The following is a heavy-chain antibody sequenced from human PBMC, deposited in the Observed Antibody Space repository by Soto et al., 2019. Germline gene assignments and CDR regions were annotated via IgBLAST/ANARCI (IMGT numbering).Heavy chain of an antibody. D-gene: IGHD1-26*01. Sequence: PLEILSLTCTVSGGSIISYYWSWIRQPPGRGLEWIGYIYYSGSTNYNPSLKSRVTISVDTSKNQFSLKLSSVTAADTAVYYCARRYGGNFDYWGQGTLVTVS. CDR2: IYYSGST. J-gene: IGHJ4*02. CDR3: ARRYGGNFDY. V-gene: IGHV4-59*01. CDR1: GGSIISYY.